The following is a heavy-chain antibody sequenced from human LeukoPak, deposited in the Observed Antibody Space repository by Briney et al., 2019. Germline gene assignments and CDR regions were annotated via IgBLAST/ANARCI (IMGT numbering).Heavy chain of an antibody. D-gene: IGHD3-22*01. J-gene: IGHJ4*02. CDR1: GGSISSGGYY. Sequence: SQTLSLTCTVSGGSISSGGYYWSWIRQHPGKGLEWIGYNYYSGSTCYNPSLKTRVTISVDTSNNQFSLKLSSVTAADTAVYYCARDRYRNGVVLPSDYWGQGTLVTVSS. CDR3: ARDRYRNGVVLPSDY. CDR2: NYYSGST. V-gene: IGHV4-31*03.